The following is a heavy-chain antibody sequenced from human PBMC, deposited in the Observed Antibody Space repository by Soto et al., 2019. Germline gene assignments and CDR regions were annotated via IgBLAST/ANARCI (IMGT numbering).Heavy chain of an antibody. D-gene: IGHD3-10*01. CDR3: ARSHGSGSYYNDY. V-gene: IGHV4-30-4*01. CDR1: GGSISSGNYC. CDR2: IYYSGST. Sequence: PSETLSLTCTGSGGSISSGNYCWSWIRQPPGKGLEWIGYIYYSGSTYYNPSLKSRVTISVDASKNQFSLKLSSVTAADTAVYYCARSHGSGSYYNDYWGQGTLVTVSS. J-gene: IGHJ4*02.